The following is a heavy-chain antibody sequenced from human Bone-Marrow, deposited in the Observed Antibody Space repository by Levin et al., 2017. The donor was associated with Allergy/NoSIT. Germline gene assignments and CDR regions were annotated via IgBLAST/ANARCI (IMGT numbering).Heavy chain of an antibody. CDR1: GVSITNYY. V-gene: IGHV4-59*08. J-gene: IGHJ3*01. CDR3: ARQFGV. Sequence: SQTLSLPCSVSGVSITNYYWSWIRQPPGKGLEFIANIYYSGIVNYNPSLKSRVTISLDTSKNQFSLRLSSVTAADTAVYYCARQFGVWGQGTMVTVSS. CDR2: IYYSGIV.